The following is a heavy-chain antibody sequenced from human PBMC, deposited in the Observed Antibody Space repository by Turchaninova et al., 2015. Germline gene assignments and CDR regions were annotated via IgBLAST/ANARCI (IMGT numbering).Heavy chain of an antibody. CDR1: VITFRSYS. J-gene: IGHJ5*02. Sequence: EVQLVESGGGLVQLGGPMRLTGTATVITFRSYSMNWASQDPGKGLEWVSYISSSSSTIYYADSWKGRFTISRDNAKNSLYLQMNSLRAEDTAVYYCARDPLTKTPWGQGTLVTVSS. CDR3: ARDPLTKTP. CDR2: ISSSSSTI. D-gene: IGHD2-2*01. V-gene: IGHV3-48*01.